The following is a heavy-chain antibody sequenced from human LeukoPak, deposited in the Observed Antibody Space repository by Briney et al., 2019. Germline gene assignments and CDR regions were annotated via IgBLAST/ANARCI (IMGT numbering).Heavy chain of an antibody. V-gene: IGHV1-8*03. Sequence: ASVKVSCKASGYTFTYYDINRVRQATGQEPEWMAWLNPNSGDTGFAQKFQGRLTITRDTSINTAYMELSSLRSEDTAVYYCARGVPSSWSGDEYFQHWGQGTLVTVSS. CDR3: ARGVPSSWSGDEYFQH. D-gene: IGHD6-13*01. CDR2: LNPNSGDT. CDR1: GYTFTYYD. J-gene: IGHJ1*01.